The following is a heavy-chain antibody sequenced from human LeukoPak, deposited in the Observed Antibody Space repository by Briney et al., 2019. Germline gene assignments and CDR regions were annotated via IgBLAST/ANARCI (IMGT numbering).Heavy chain of an antibody. CDR1: GGSISSGGYY. V-gene: IGHV4-30-2*01. Sequence: PSETLSLTCTVSGGSISSGGYYWSWIRQPPGKGLEWIGYIYHSGSTYYNPSLKSRVTISVDRSKNQFSLKLSSVTAADTAVYYCARDQEYCSSTSCYWYFDLWGRGTPVTVSS. CDR3: ARDQEYCSSTSCYWYFDL. D-gene: IGHD2-2*01. J-gene: IGHJ2*01. CDR2: IYHSGST.